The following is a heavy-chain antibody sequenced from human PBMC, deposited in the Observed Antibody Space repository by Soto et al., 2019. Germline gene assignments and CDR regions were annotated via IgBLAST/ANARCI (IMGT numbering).Heavy chain of an antibody. V-gene: IGHV3-23*01. J-gene: IGHJ6*02. CDR2: ISGSGGST. CDR3: AKGTDCSGGSCYPTYYYYYGMDV. CDR1: GFTFSSYA. Sequence: VQLLESGGGLVQPGGSLRLSCAASGFTFSSYAMSWVRQAPGKGLEWVSAISGSGGSTYYADSVKGRFTISRDNSKNTLYLQMNSLRAEDTAVYYCAKGTDCSGGSCYPTYYYYYGMDVWGQGTTVTVSS. D-gene: IGHD2-15*01.